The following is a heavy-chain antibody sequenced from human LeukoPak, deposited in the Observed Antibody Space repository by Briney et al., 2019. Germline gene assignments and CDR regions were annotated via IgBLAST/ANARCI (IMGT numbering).Heavy chain of an antibody. CDR2: MNPNSGDT. CDR3: ARTDRGLGYSYGYGNYYYMGV. CDR1: GYTFTSYG. Sequence: GASVKVSCKASGYTFTSYGISWVRQVTGQGLEWMGWMNPNSGDTVFAQEFQGRVTITRNTSISTAYMELSSLRSEDTAVYYCARTDRGLGYSYGYGNYYYMGVWGKGTTVTVSS. J-gene: IGHJ6*03. V-gene: IGHV1-8*03. D-gene: IGHD5-18*01.